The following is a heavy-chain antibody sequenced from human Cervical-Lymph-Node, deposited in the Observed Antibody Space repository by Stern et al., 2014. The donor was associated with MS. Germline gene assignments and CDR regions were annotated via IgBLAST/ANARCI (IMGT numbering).Heavy chain of an antibody. D-gene: IGHD2-21*02. V-gene: IGHV3-9*01. CDR1: GFTYDEYG. CDR3: AKDRGVGKVTEIGGDCDH. J-gene: IGHJ4*02. Sequence: EVQLVESGGGWVPPGRSLRLSCAASGFTYDEYGMYWVRQAPGKGLEWISGISWNSGTVGYADSVKGRVTISRDNAKNSLYLQMNSLRAEDTALYYCAKDRGVGKVTEIGGDCDHWGQGTLVTISS. CDR2: ISWNSGTV.